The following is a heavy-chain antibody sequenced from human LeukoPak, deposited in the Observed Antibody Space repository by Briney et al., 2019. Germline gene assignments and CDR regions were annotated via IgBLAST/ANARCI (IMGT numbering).Heavy chain of an antibody. Sequence: GGSLRLSCAASGFTFSTYTMNWVRQAPGKGLEWVSYISSSSSTKSYADSVKGRFTISRDNAKNSLYLQMNSLRGEDTAVYYCARVYYGDAIQHWGQGTLVTVSS. CDR1: GFTFSTYT. V-gene: IGHV3-48*01. CDR2: ISSSSSTK. CDR3: ARVYYGDAIQH. D-gene: IGHD4-17*01. J-gene: IGHJ4*02.